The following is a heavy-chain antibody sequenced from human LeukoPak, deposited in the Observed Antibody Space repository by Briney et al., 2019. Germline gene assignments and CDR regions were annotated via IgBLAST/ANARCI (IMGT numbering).Heavy chain of an antibody. Sequence: GGSLRLSCAASGFTFRNYAMSWVRQAPGKGLERVSVISHNGDITRYADSVKGRFTISRDKSKNTLSLQMNGLRVEDTAVYYCAKVMPPGRVRFYSYYMDVWGKGTTVTVS. CDR1: GFTFRNYA. CDR3: AKVMPPGRVRFYSYYMDV. CDR2: ISHNGDIT. J-gene: IGHJ6*03. D-gene: IGHD2-8*02. V-gene: IGHV3-23*01.